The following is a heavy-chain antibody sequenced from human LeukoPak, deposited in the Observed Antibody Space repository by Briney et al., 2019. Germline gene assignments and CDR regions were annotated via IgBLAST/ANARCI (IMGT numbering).Heavy chain of an antibody. CDR3: ARIPGGYSSNWYYFDY. CDR1: GGSISTYH. D-gene: IGHD6-13*01. V-gene: IGHV4-59*01. CDR2: IYYSGST. Sequence: SETLSLTCTVSGGSISTYHWSWIRQPPGKGLGWIGYIYYSGSTNYNPSLKSRVTISVDTSKNQFSLKLSSVTAADTAVYYCARIPGGYSSNWYYFDYWGQGTLVTVSS. J-gene: IGHJ4*02.